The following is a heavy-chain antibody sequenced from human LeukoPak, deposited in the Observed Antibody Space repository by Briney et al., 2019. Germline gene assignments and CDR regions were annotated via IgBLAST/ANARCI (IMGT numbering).Heavy chain of an antibody. CDR1: GFTFSGHS. D-gene: IGHD3-16*01. J-gene: IGHJ6*02. CDR3: ARVGDWSNYFGMDA. V-gene: IGHV3-23*01. Sequence: GGSLRLSCAASGFTFSGHSMTWVRQTPGKGLEWVSVIFGNGVKTYYADSLKGRFTISRDNSKSTLYLQMNSLRADDTAVYYCARVGDWSNYFGMDAWGQGTTVSVSS. CDR2: IFGNGVKT.